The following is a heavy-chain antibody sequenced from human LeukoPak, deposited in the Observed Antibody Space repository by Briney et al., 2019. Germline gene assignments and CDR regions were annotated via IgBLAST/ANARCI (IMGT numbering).Heavy chain of an antibody. CDR3: ARGPGLRGYYYYYMDV. V-gene: IGHV3-7*01. D-gene: IGHD5-12*01. CDR2: IKQDGSEK. Sequence: GGSLRLSCAASGFTFSSYWMSWVRQAPGKGLEWVANIKQDGSEKYYADSVKGRFTISRDNAKNSLYLQMNSLRAEDTAVYYCARGPGLRGYYYYYMDVWGKGTTVTVSS. J-gene: IGHJ6*03. CDR1: GFTFSSYW.